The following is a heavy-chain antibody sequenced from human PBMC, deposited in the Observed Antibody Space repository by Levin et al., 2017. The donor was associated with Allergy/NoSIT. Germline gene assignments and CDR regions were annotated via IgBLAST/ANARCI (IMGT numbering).Heavy chain of an antibody. J-gene: IGHJ6*03. CDR3: ARTAVPANYYMDV. CDR1: GYSFTTYW. D-gene: IGHD2-2*01. CDR2: IYPGDSDV. V-gene: IGHV5-51*01. Sequence: GESLKISCKGSGYSFTTYWIGWVRQMPGKGLEWMGIIYPGDSDVRYSPSFQGQVTISADKSISTAYLQWSSLKASDTAMYYCARTAVPANYYMDVWGKGTTVTVSS.